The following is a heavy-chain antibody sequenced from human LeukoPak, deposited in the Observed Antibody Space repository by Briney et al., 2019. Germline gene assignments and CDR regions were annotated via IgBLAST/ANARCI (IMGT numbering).Heavy chain of an antibody. CDR3: AKDALGYCSGGSCPRTLYYFDY. CDR1: GFTFSSYA. CDR2: ISGSGGST. Sequence: PGGSLRLSCAASGFTFSSYAMSWVCQAPGKGLEWVSAISGSGGSTYYADSVKGRFTISRDNSKNTLYLQMNSLRAEDTAVYYCAKDALGYCSGGSCPRTLYYFDYWGQGTLVTVSS. J-gene: IGHJ4*02. D-gene: IGHD2-15*01. V-gene: IGHV3-23*01.